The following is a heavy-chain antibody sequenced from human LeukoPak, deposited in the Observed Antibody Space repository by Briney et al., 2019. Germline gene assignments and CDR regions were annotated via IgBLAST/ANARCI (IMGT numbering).Heavy chain of an antibody. CDR3: ARDVHGPYCGGDCYSFDY. V-gene: IGHV4-38-2*02. CDR1: GYSISRDYY. CDR2: IYHSGSS. D-gene: IGHD2-21*02. J-gene: IGHJ4*02. Sequence: SSETLSLTCAVSGYSISRDYYWGWIRQPPGKGLEWIGNIYHSGSSYYNPSLKSRVTISVDTSKNQFSLKLTSVTAADTAVYYCARDVHGPYCGGDCYSFDYWGQGTLVTVSS.